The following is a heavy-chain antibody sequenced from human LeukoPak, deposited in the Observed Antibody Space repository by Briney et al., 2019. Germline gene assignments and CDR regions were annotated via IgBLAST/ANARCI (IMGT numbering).Heavy chain of an antibody. CDR2: IFSGGST. J-gene: IGHJ6*03. V-gene: IGHV3-53*01. CDR3: ARGRDLYDSSGYYTETTTYYYYYYMDV. Sequence: GGSLRRSCAASGFTGSSNCMSWVRQAPGKGLEWVSVIFSGGSTYYADSVKGRSTSSRDNSKNTLYRQMNNLRAEDTAVYYCARGRDLYDSSGYYTETTTYYYYYYMDVWGKGTTVTVSS. CDR1: GFTGSSNC. D-gene: IGHD3-22*01.